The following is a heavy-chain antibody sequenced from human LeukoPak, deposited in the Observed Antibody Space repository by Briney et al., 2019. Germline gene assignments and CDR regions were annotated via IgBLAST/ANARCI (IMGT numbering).Heavy chain of an antibody. Sequence: ASVKVSCKASGGTFSNYAITWVRQAPGQGLEWMGGIIPIFGTANYAQKFQGRVTITADESTSTAYMELSSLRSEDTAVYYCARNEWLVHTPAYYYYYYMDVWGKGTTVTVSS. J-gene: IGHJ6*03. D-gene: IGHD6-19*01. CDR1: GGTFSNYA. CDR2: IIPIFGTA. V-gene: IGHV1-69*13. CDR3: ARNEWLVHTPAYYYYYYMDV.